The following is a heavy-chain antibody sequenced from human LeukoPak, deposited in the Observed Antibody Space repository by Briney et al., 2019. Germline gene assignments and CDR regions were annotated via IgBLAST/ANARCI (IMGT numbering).Heavy chain of an antibody. CDR3: VNSKSNYEAVS. V-gene: IGHV4-38-2*02. CDR2: IHHTGNT. J-gene: IGHJ5*02. Sequence: SETLSLTCTVSGSSITTYTHWGWIRQFPGKGLEWIASIHHTGNTYYNPSLESRVTISIDTSKNQFSLEVRSVTAADTAFYFCVNSKSNYEAVSWGPGTLVTVSS. D-gene: IGHD3-22*01. CDR1: GSSITTYTH.